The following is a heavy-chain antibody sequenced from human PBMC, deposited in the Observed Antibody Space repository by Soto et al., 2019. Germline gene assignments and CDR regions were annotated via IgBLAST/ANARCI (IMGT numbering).Heavy chain of an antibody. V-gene: IGHV4-39*01. J-gene: IGHJ4*02. D-gene: IGHD3-22*01. Sequence: AETLSLTCTVSGGSINNNYYYWGWVRQPPGKGLEWIASISRSGTTYYNPSLKSRVTKSVDTSRNQFSLKLSSVTAADTAVYYCARGSYYYDSSGYYHYWGQGILVTVSS. CDR3: ARGSYYYDSSGYYHY. CDR2: ISRSGTT. CDR1: GGSINNNYYY.